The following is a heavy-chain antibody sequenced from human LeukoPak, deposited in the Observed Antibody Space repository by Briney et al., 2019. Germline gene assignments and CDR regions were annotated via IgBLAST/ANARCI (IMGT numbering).Heavy chain of an antibody. J-gene: IGHJ6*03. CDR1: GYSISSGYY. Sequence: SETLSLTCAVSGYSISSGYYWGWIRQPPGKGLEWIGSIYHSGSTYYNPSLKSRVTISVDTSTNQFSLKLSSVTAADTAVYYCARDSSRGPHWYYYYMDVWGKGTTVTVSS. D-gene: IGHD6-13*01. CDR3: ARDSSRGPHWYYYYMDV. V-gene: IGHV4-38-2*02. CDR2: IYHSGST.